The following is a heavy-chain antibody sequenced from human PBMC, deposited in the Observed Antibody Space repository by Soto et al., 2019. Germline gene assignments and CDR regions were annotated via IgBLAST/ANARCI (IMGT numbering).Heavy chain of an antibody. J-gene: IGHJ6*03. Sequence: SETLSLTCTVSGGSISSGGYYWSWIRQHPGKGLEWIGSIYYSGSTYYNPSLKSRVTISVDTSKNQFSLKLSSVTAADTAVYYCARRRHDILTGYQAPPYYYYYYMDVWGKGTTVTLSS. CDR2: IYYSGST. CDR1: GGSISSGGYY. V-gene: IGHV4-39*01. D-gene: IGHD3-9*01. CDR3: ARRRHDILTGYQAPPYYYYYYMDV.